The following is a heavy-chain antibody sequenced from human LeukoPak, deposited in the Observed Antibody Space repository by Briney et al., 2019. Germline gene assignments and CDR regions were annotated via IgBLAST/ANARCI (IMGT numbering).Heavy chain of an antibody. CDR1: GGSISSYY. D-gene: IGHD2/OR15-2a*01. J-gene: IGHJ5*02. CDR3: ARDLIIPPYNWFDP. Sequence: PSETLSLTCTVSGGSISSYYWSWIRHPAGKGLEWIGLISASGSTNYNPSLKSRVTMSVDTSKNQFSLKLTSVTAADTAVYYCARDLIIPPYNWFDPWGQGTLVTVSS. V-gene: IGHV4-4*07. CDR2: ISASGST.